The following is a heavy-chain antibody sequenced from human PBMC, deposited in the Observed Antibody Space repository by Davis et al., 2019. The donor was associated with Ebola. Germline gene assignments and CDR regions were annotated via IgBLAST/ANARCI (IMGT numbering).Heavy chain of an antibody. CDR2: IRSDGTNK. CDR3: AKGSGFNVDF. Sequence: GESLKISCAASGFTFSSYGMHWVRQAPGKGLEWVTFIRSDGTNKYYADSVKGRFTISRDNSKNTLYLQMNSLRAEDTAIYYCAKGSGFNVDFWGQGTLVTVSS. D-gene: IGHD3-22*01. J-gene: IGHJ4*02. V-gene: IGHV3-30*02. CDR1: GFTFSSYG.